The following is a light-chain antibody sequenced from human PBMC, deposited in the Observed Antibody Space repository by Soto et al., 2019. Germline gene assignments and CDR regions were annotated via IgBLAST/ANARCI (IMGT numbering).Light chain of an antibody. Sequence: EIFLTQSPATLSLSPGERATLSCRASQSVDNYLAWYQQKPGQAPRLLIYDVSNRATGTPARFSGSGSGTDFTLSISSLEPEDFAVYYCQQRSNRPRFTFGPGTMVDIK. CDR2: DVS. CDR3: QQRSNRPRFT. J-gene: IGKJ3*01. CDR1: QSVDNY. V-gene: IGKV3-11*01.